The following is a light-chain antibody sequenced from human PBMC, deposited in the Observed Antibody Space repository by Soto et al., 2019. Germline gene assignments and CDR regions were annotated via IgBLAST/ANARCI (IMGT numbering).Light chain of an antibody. V-gene: IGKV3-20*01. J-gene: IGKJ4*01. CDR1: QSVGTSN. CDR2: GTS. Sequence: IVLTQSPGTLSSSPGERATLSCRASQSVGTSNLAWYQQRPGQAPRLLIHGTSNRATGIPDRFSGSGSGTDFTLTFSRLEPEDFAVYYCEYYGSSITFGGGTKVDIK. CDR3: EYYGSSIT.